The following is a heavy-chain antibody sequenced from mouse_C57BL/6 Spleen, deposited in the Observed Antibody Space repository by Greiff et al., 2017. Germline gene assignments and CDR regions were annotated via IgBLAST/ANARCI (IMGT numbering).Heavy chain of an antibody. Sequence: QVQLQQSGPELVKPGASVKISCKASGYAFSSSWMNWVKQRPGKGLEWIGRIYPGDGDTNYNGKFKGKATLTADKSSSTAYMQLSSLTSEDSAVYFCAIPFITTVVAHFDYWGQGTTLTVSS. CDR2: IYPGDGDT. CDR3: AIPFITTVVAHFDY. CDR1: GYAFSSSW. J-gene: IGHJ2*01. V-gene: IGHV1-82*01. D-gene: IGHD1-1*01.